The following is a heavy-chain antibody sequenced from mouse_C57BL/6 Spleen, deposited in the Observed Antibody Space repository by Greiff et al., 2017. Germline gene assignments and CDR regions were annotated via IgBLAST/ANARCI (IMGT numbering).Heavy chain of an antibody. D-gene: IGHD2-14*01. Sequence: EVKLMESGGGLVKPGGSLKLSCAASGFTFSSYAMSWVRQTPEKRLEWVATISHGGSYTYYPDNVKGRFTISRDNAKNNLYLQMSHLKSEDTAMYYCARDWGLGSWFAYWGQGTLVTVSA. V-gene: IGHV5-4*01. J-gene: IGHJ3*01. CDR3: ARDWGLGSWFAY. CDR2: ISHGGSYT. CDR1: GFTFSSYA.